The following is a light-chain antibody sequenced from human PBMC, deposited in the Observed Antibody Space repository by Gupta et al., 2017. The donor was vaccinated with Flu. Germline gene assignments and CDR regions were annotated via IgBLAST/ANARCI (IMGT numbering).Light chain of an antibody. J-gene: IGKJ2*01. CDR1: QKINIY. Sequence: PASLSASVGDRVTITCRASQKINIYSHCHQQNAGKAPKLLIYDSSRVHSGVPSRISGSASATDFSLTISMLQPEDFATYCFQRSYSPSSTFGQGTKVEMK. V-gene: IGKV1-39*01. CDR2: DSS. CDR3: QRSYSPSST.